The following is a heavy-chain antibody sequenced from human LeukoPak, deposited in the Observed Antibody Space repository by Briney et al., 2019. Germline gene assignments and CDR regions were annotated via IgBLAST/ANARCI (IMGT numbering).Heavy chain of an antibody. J-gene: IGHJ3*02. CDR1: KYNFTSYW. CDR2: IYPTDSDT. Sequence: GESLKISCKASKYNFTSYWIARVRQMPGKGLECMGYIYPTDSDTRFSPSFQGQVTISADKSITTAYLQWSSLKASDTAMYYCAKLGAHRAFDIWGQGTMVTVSP. V-gene: IGHV5-51*01. CDR3: AKLGAHRAFDI.